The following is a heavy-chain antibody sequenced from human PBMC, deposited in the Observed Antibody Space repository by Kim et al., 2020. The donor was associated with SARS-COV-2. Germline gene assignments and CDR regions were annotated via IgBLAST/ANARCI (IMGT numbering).Heavy chain of an antibody. CDR2: ISGSGGST. Sequence: GGSLRLSCAASGLTFSSYAMSWVRQAPGKGLEWVSAISGSGGSTYYADSVKGRFTISRDNSKNTLYLQMNSLRAEDTAVYYCAKDRKDPRSLVLRYFVYYFDYWGQGTLVTVSS. CDR1: GLTFSSYA. J-gene: IGHJ4*02. CDR3: AKDRKDPRSLVLRYFVYYFDY. D-gene: IGHD3-9*01. V-gene: IGHV3-23*01.